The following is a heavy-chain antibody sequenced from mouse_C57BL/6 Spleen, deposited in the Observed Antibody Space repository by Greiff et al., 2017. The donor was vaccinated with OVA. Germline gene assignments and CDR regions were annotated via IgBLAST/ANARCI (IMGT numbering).Heavy chain of an antibody. Sequence: QVQLQQPGTELVKPGASVKLSCKASGYTFTSYWMHWVKQRPGQGLEWIGNINPSNGGTNYNEKFKSKATLTVDKSSSTAYMQLSSLTSEDSAVYYCAREDPTVVAPYYFDYWGKGTTLTVSS. J-gene: IGHJ2*01. CDR1: GYTFTSYW. V-gene: IGHV1-53*01. CDR2: INPSNGGT. D-gene: IGHD1-1*01. CDR3: AREDPTVVAPYYFDY.